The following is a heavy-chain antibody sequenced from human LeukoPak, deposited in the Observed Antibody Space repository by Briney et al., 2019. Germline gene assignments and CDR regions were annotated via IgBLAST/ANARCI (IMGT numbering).Heavy chain of an antibody. Sequence: KPSETLSLTCTVSGGSISISSYYWGWIRQPPGKGLEWIGSINYSGNIYYNPSLKSRVTMSVDTSKNQLSLKLSSVTATDTAVYYCARHRYGTFDYWGQGTLVTVSS. J-gene: IGHJ4*02. V-gene: IGHV4-39*01. CDR1: GGSISISSYY. CDR2: INYSGNI. D-gene: IGHD2-8*01. CDR3: ARHRYGTFDY.